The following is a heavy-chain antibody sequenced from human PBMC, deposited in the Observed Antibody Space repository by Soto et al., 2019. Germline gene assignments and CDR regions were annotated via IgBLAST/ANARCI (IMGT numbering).Heavy chain of an antibody. J-gene: IGHJ6*02. CDR3: ARDTSGWSLNGLDV. CDR1: GSAITRYY. V-gene: IGHV1-46*01. D-gene: IGHD6-19*01. CDR2: INPGGGSA. Sequence: QVDLVQSGAEVKKPGASVTISCKASGSAITRYYIHWVRQAPGRGLEWMGIINPGGGSASYAQKFQDRVTIDKDTSTGTVYMDLRSLRTEDTAVYYWARDTSGWSLNGLDVWGQGTTVNVS.